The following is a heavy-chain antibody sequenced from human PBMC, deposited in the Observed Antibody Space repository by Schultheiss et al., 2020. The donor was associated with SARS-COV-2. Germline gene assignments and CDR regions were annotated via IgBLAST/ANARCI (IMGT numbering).Heavy chain of an antibody. V-gene: IGHV3-23*01. Sequence: GESLKISCAASGFTFSSYAMHWVRQAPGKGLEWVSAISGSGGSTYYADSVKGRFTISRDNSKNTVYLQMTSLGAEDTAVYYCARSDDVVVVAAINFDNWGQGTLVTVSS. CDR3: ARSDDVVVVAAINFDN. CDR2: ISGSGGST. CDR1: GFTFSSYA. D-gene: IGHD2-15*01. J-gene: IGHJ4*02.